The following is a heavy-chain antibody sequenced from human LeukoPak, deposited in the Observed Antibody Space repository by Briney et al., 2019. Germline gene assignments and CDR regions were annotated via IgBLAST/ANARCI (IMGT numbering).Heavy chain of an antibody. CDR3: ARGKVWYRELEDAYYFDS. CDR1: GGSFSVDY. J-gene: IGHJ4*02. CDR2: SNHSGKT. V-gene: IGHV4-34*01. D-gene: IGHD3-10*01. Sequence: PSETLSLTCAVSGGSFSVDYWTWIRQPPGKGLGWIGDSNHSGKTNYNPSLKSRVTISFHTSKNQFSLKLSSVTAADTAVYYCARGKVWYRELEDAYYFDSWGQGTLVTVSS.